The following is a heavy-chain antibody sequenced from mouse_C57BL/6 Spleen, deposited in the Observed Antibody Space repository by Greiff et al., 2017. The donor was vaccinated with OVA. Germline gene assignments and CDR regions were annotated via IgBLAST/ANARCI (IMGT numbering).Heavy chain of an antibody. J-gene: IGHJ2*01. D-gene: IGHD1-1*01. CDR1: GYTFTSYW. Sequence: VQLQQPGAELVMPGASVKLSCKASGYTFTSYWMHWVKQRPGQGLEWIGEIDPSDSYTNYNQKFKGKSTLTVDKSSSTAYMQLSSLTSEDSAVYYCARSGSSYEDFDYWGQGTTLTVSS. V-gene: IGHV1-69*01. CDR2: IDPSDSYT. CDR3: ARSGSSYEDFDY.